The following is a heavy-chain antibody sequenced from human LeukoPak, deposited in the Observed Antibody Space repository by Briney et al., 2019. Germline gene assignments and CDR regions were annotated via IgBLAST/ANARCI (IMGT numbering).Heavy chain of an antibody. V-gene: IGHV3-53*04. Sequence: GGSLRLSCAASGFTVSSNYMSWVRQAPGKGLEWVSVIYSGGSTYYADSVKGRFTISRHNSKNTLYLQMNSLRAEDTAVYYCARGGAPYYYDSSGYYSNAFDIWGQGTMVTVSS. D-gene: IGHD3-22*01. J-gene: IGHJ3*02. CDR2: IYSGGST. CDR1: GFTVSSNY. CDR3: ARGGAPYYYDSSGYYSNAFDI.